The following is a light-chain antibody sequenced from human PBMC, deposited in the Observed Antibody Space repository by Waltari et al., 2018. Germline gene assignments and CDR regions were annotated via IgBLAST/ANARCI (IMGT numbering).Light chain of an antibody. CDR3: QQFNNYPIT. V-gene: IGKV3-15*01. CDR2: GAS. CDR1: QSVTTN. Sequence: EIVMTQSPATLSVSPGERAVLSCRASQSVTTNLAWYQQKPGQAPRLLIYGASTRATNIPARFSGSGSGTEFNLTISSLQSEDFAVYYCQQFNNYPITFGQGTRLEIK. J-gene: IGKJ5*01.